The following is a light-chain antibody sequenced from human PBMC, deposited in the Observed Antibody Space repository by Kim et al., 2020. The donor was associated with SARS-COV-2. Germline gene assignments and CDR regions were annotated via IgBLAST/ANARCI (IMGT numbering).Light chain of an antibody. V-gene: IGLV1-40*01. CDR2: GNS. CDR1: SSNIGAGYD. CDR3: QSYDSSLSGSGV. J-gene: IGLJ1*01. Sequence: VTISCTWSSSNIGAGYDVHWYQQLPGTAPKLLIYGNSNRPSGVPDRFSGSKSGTSASLAITGLQAEDEADYYCQSYDSSLSGSGVFGTGTKVTVL.